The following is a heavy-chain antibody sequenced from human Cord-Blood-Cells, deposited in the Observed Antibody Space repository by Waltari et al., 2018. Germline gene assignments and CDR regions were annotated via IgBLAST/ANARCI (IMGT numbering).Heavy chain of an antibody. CDR1: GGTFSSYA. J-gene: IGHJ1*01. D-gene: IGHD3-3*01. CDR2: IIPILGIA. V-gene: IGHV1-69*09. Sequence: QVQLVQSGAEVKKPGSSVKVSCKASGGTFSSYAISWVRQAPGQGLEWMGRIIPILGIANNAQKFQGRGTITADKSTSTAYMELSSLRSEDTAVYYCATPPHHYDFWSGYRAEYFQHWGQGTLVTVSS. CDR3: ATPPHHYDFWSGYRAEYFQH.